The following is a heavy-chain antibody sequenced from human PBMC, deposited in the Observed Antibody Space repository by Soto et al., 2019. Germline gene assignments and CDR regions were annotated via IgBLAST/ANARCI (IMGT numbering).Heavy chain of an antibody. J-gene: IGHJ4*02. Sequence: ESGGGLGQPGGSLRLSCVASGFSLSSYSMNWVRQAPGKGLEWVSYITSTSRTIYYADSVKGRFTISRDNARNSLYLQMNSLRDEDTAVYYCARDYYDSSGFYYWGQGTLVTVSS. D-gene: IGHD3-22*01. CDR1: GFSLSSYS. CDR3: ARDYYDSSGFYY. CDR2: ITSTSRTI. V-gene: IGHV3-48*02.